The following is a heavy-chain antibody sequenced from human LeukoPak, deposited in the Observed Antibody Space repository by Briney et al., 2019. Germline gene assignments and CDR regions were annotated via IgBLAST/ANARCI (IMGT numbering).Heavy chain of an antibody. CDR2: INPNSGGT. V-gene: IGHV1-2*02. CDR1: GYTFTGYY. D-gene: IGHD2-2*01. CDR3: ARGRVVVQLLLVY. Sequence: ASVKVSCKASGYTFTGYYMHWVRQAPGQGLEWMGWINPNSGGTNYAQKFQGRVTMTRDTSISTAYMELSRLRSDDTAVYYCARGRVVVQLLLVYWGQGTLVTVSS. J-gene: IGHJ4*02.